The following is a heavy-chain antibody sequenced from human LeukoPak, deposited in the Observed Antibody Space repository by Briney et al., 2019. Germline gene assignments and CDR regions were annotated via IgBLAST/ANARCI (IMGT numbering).Heavy chain of an antibody. CDR1: GFTFSSYS. J-gene: IGHJ6*02. V-gene: IGHV3-21*01. CDR2: ISSSSSYI. CDR3: ARERITMVRGAPRGMDV. Sequence: GGSLRLSCAASGFTFSSYSMNWVRQAPGKGMEWDSSISSSSSYIYYADSVKGRFTISRDNAKNSLYLQMNSLRAEDTAVYYCARERITMVRGAPRGMDVWGQGTTVTVSS. D-gene: IGHD3-10*01.